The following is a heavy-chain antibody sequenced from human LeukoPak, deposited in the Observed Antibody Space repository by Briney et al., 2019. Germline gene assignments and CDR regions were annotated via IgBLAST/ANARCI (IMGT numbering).Heavy chain of an antibody. CDR3: ARDPSNTSGWYIYFDY. CDR2: ISAYNGDT. J-gene: IGHJ4*02. Sequence: ASVKVSCKASGFIFNNYGISWARQAPGQGLEWMGWISAYNGDTHYEQKFQGRVTLTTDTSTRTAYMELRSLRSDDTAMYYCARDPSNTSGWYIYFDYWGQGTLVTVSP. CDR1: GFIFNNYG. D-gene: IGHD6-19*01. V-gene: IGHV1-18*01.